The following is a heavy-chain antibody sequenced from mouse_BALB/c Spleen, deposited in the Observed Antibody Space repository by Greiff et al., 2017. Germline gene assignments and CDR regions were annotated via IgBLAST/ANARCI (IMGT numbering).Heavy chain of an antibody. D-gene: IGHD2-10*01. V-gene: IGHV5-17*02. Sequence: EVQGVESGGGLVQPGGSRKLSCAASGFTFSSFGMHWVRQAPEKGLEWVAYISSGSSTIYYADTVKGRFTISRDNPKNTLFLQMTSLRSEDTAMYYCARTSYGNYEVYYFDYWGQGTTLTVSS. J-gene: IGHJ2*01. CDR2: ISSGSSTI. CDR1: GFTFSSFG. CDR3: ARTSYGNYEVYYFDY.